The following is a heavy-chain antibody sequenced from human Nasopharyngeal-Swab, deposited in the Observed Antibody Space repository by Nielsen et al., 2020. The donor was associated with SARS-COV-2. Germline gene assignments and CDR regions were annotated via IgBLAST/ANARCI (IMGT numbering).Heavy chain of an antibody. J-gene: IGHJ3*02. CDR2: IYSGGST. D-gene: IGHD3-3*01. CDR1: GFTVSSNY. V-gene: IGHV3-53*04. Sequence: GESLKISCAASGFTVSSNYMSWVRQAPGKGLEWVSVIYSGGSTYYADSVKGRFTISRHNSKNTLYLQMNSLRAEDTAVYYCARGGPYDTSPPDIWGQGTMVTVSS. CDR3: ARGGPYDTSPPDI.